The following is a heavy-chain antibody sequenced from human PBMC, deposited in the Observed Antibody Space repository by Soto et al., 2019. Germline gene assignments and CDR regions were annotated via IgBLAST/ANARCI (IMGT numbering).Heavy chain of an antibody. CDR3: ASPPYYDFWSGYPNDAFDI. V-gene: IGHV5-51*01. J-gene: IGHJ3*02. Sequence: GESLNVSCKVSGYSFTSYLISCVRQMPGKVLEWMRIIYPGDSDTRYSPSFQGQVTISADKSISTASLQWSSLKASDTAMYYCASPPYYDFWSGYPNDAFDIWGQGKMVTVSS. CDR2: IYPGDSDT. CDR1: GYSFTSYL. D-gene: IGHD3-3*01.